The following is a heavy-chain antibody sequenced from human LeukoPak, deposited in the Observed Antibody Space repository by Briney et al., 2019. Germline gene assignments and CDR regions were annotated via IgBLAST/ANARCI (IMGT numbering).Heavy chain of an antibody. CDR1: GFTFSTYG. J-gene: IGHJ5*02. CDR3: AKDAEPLGYCSGGDCFPNWSDP. D-gene: IGHD2-15*01. Sequence: GGSLRLSCAASGFTFSTYGMHWVRQAPGKGLEWVTFIRYDGNNKYYADSVKGRFTTSRDNSKNTLYLQMNSLRAEDTAIYYCAKDAEPLGYCSGGDCFPNWSDPWGQGTLVTVSS. CDR2: IRYDGNNK. V-gene: IGHV3-30*02.